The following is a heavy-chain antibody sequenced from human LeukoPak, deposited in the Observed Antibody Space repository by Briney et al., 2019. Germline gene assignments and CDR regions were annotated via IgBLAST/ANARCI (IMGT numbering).Heavy chain of an antibody. CDR1: GYTFTGYY. Sequence: XXSCKASGYTFTGYYMHWVRQAPGQGLEWMGWINPNSGGTNYAQKFQGRVTMTRDTSISTAYMELSRLRSDDTAVYYCATGVVPAAMFYFDYWGQGTLVTVSS. CDR3: ATGVVPAAMFYFDY. CDR2: INPNSGGT. D-gene: IGHD2-2*01. J-gene: IGHJ4*02. V-gene: IGHV1-2*02.